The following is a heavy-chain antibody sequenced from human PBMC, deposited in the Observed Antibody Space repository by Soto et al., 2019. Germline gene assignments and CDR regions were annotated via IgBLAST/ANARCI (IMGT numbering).Heavy chain of an antibody. Sequence: TSQTLSLTCTVSGGSISSYYWSWIRKPPGKGLEWIGYIHYSGGTKYNPSLKSRVTISADTSKNQFSLKLSSVTAADTAVYYCARGHYDYWSGYFATIDYWGQGTRVTVSS. CDR3: ARGHYDYWSGYFATIDY. D-gene: IGHD3-3*01. CDR2: IHYSGGT. J-gene: IGHJ4*02. V-gene: IGHV4-59*08. CDR1: GGSISSYY.